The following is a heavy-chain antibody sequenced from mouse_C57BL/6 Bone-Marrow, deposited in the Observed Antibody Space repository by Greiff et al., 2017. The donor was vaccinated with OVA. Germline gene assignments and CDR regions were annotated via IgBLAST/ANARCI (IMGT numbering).Heavy chain of an antibody. V-gene: IGHV8-8*01. CDR3: ARPRWLLDAMDY. Sequence: QVTLKESGPGILQPSQTLSLTCSFSGFSLSTFGMGVGWIRQPSGKGLEWLAPIWWDDDKYYNPALKSRLTISKDTSKNQVFLKVANVDTADTATYYCARPRWLLDAMDYWGQGTSVTVSS. J-gene: IGHJ4*01. D-gene: IGHD2-3*01. CDR2: IWWDDDK. CDR1: GFSLSTFGMG.